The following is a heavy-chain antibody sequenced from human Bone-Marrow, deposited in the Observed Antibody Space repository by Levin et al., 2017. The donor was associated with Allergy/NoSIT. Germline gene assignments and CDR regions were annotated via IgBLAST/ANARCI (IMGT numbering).Heavy chain of an antibody. CDR2: IGLYNSDT. V-gene: IGHV1-18*04. CDR3: AREGKRGSGTYWGVYHYYGMDA. D-gene: IGHD1-26*01. CDR1: GYSFFSYG. J-gene: IGHJ6*02. Sequence: ASVKVSCKTSGYSFFSYGITWVRKAPGQGLEWMGWIGLYNSDTKYAQKFQGRVTLTRDTATGTAYMELKSLTEDDTAVYYCAREGKRGSGTYWGVYHYYGMDAWGQGTTVTVSS.